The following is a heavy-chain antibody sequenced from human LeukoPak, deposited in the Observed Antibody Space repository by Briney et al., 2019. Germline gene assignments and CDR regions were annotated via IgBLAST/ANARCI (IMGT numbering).Heavy chain of an antibody. D-gene: IGHD6-19*01. CDR3: ARGASGPFGY. CDR2: IYYSGDT. V-gene: IGHV4-59*02. J-gene: IGHJ4*02. CDR1: GGSVNNFY. Sequence: SETLSLTCTVSGGSVNNFYWSWIRQPPGKGLEWIGHIYYSGDTNFNPSLKSRVTMSVDTSKNQFSLKVNSVTAADTAVYYCARGASGPFGYWGRGTLVTVSS.